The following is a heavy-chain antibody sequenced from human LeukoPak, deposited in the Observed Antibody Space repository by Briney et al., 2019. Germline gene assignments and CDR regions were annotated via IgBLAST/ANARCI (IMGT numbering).Heavy chain of an antibody. CDR1: GFTFSSYA. D-gene: IGHD5-18*01. V-gene: IGHV3-30*04. CDR2: ISYDGSNK. J-gene: IGHJ4*02. CDR3: ARDRIQLWQTLDY. Sequence: GRSLRLSCAVSGFTFSSYAMHWVRQAPGKGLEWVAVISYDGSNKYYADSVKGRFTISRDNSKNTLYLQMNSLRAEDTAVYYCARDRIQLWQTLDYWGQGTLVTVSS.